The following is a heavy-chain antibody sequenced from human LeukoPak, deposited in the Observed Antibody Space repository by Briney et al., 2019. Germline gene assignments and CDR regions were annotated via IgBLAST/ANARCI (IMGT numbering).Heavy chain of an antibody. J-gene: IGHJ4*02. CDR3: TRNVDTAMATSFDY. Sequence: GGSLRLSCTASGFTFGDYAMSWVRQAPGKGLEWVGFIRSKAYGGTTEYAASVKGRFTISRDDSKSIAYLQMNSLKTEDTAVYYCTRNVDTAMATSFDYWGQGTLVTVSS. V-gene: IGHV3-49*04. CDR2: IRSKAYGGTT. CDR1: GFTFGDYA. D-gene: IGHD5-18*01.